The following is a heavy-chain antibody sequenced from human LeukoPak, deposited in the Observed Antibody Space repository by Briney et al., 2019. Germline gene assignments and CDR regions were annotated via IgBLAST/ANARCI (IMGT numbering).Heavy chain of an antibody. CDR2: IYTTGST. CDR3: ARGRRLLWFGESLDY. D-gene: IGHD3-10*01. CDR1: GGSISDYY. J-gene: IGHJ4*02. Sequence: SETLSLTCTVSGGSISDYYWSWIRQPAGKGLEWIGRIYTTGSTDYNPSLKSRVTMSVDTSKNQFSLKLSSVTAADTAVYYCARGRRLLWFGESLDYWGQGTLVTVSS. V-gene: IGHV4-4*07.